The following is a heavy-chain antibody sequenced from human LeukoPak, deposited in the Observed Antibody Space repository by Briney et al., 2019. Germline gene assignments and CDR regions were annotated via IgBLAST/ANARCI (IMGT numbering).Heavy chain of an antibody. V-gene: IGHV3-74*01. Sequence: GGSLRLSCAASGFPFRSYWMHWLRQAPGRGLVWVSRINSVGSDTGYPASVKGRFTLSRDHAKNTVYLEMNSLRVEDTAVFYCARGSHYGSESFTYWGRGTLVTASS. CDR2: INSVGSDT. D-gene: IGHD3-10*01. CDR1: GFPFRSYW. CDR3: ARGSHYGSESFTY. J-gene: IGHJ4*02.